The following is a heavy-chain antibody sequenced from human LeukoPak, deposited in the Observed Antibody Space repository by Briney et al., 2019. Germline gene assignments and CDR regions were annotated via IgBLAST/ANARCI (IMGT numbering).Heavy chain of an antibody. CDR3: ATLDIRHVFDY. CDR1: GFPFATFD. V-gene: IGHV3-23*01. J-gene: IGHJ4*02. D-gene: IGHD1-1*01. Sequence: GGSLRLSCVASGFPFATFDMSWVRQAPEKGLEWVSFISGSGQNTYYADSVKGRFTISRDNSKNTVFLEMNNLRHEDTAVYYCATLDIRHVFDYWGQGSLVTVSS. CDR2: ISGSGQNT.